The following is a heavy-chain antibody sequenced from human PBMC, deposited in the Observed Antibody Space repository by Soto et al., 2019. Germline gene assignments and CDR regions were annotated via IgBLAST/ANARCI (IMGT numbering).Heavy chain of an antibody. CDR1: GFTFSSYS. CDR3: ARDRRVVPAVPDYYYYYYMDV. Sequence: EVQLVESGGGLVQPGGSLRLSCAASGFTFSSYSMNWVRQAPGKGLEWVSYISSSSSTIYYADSVKGRFTISRDNAKNSLYLQMNSLRAEDTAVYYCARDRRVVPAVPDYYYYYYMDVWGKGTTVTVSS. CDR2: ISSSSSTI. D-gene: IGHD2-2*01. J-gene: IGHJ6*03. V-gene: IGHV3-48*01.